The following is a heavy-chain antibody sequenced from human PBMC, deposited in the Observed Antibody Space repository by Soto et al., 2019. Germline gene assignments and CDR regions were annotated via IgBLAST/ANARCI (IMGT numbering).Heavy chain of an antibody. CDR1: GFTVSSKY. CDR3: ARGSGVAGSMLRNVAFDI. Sequence: EVQLVESGGGLVQPGGSLRLSCAASGFTVSSKYMSWVRQAPGKGLECVSVIYSGVSTYYAYSVKGRFTISRHNSKNSLYLEMNSLRAEEAAVYYWARGSGVAGSMLRNVAFDIWAQGTMLTASS. J-gene: IGHJ3*02. V-gene: IGHV3-53*04. D-gene: IGHD3-10*01. CDR2: IYSGVST.